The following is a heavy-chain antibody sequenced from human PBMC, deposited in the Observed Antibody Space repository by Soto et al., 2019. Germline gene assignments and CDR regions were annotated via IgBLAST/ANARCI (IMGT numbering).Heavy chain of an antibody. Sequence: QVQLVESGGGLVQPGRSLRLSCAASGFSFSSYVMHWVRQAPGKGLEWVALILYDGSNKYYADSVKGRFTISRDNSKNTLYLQMDSLRAEYTAVYYCAKRQATYSSGWYYFDYWGQGTLVTVSS. CDR2: ILYDGSNK. D-gene: IGHD6-19*01. CDR1: GFSFSSYV. J-gene: IGHJ4*02. V-gene: IGHV3-30-3*02. CDR3: AKRQATYSSGWYYFDY.